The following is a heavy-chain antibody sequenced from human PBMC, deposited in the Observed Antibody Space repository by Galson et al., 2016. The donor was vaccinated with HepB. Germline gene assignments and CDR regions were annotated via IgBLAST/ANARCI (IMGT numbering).Heavy chain of an antibody. D-gene: IGHD6-19*01. CDR1: GVSIDIGYW. V-gene: IGHV4-4*02. CDR2: MHPSGQS. Sequence: SETLSLTCAVSGVSIDIGYWWSWVRQTPGKGLEWIGEMHPSGQSNYNPSLKSRVSISVDRSKSQFSLELTSVTAADTAVYLCAASSGWWRLDFWGQGTLVPVSS. J-gene: IGHJ4*02. CDR3: AASSGWWRLDF.